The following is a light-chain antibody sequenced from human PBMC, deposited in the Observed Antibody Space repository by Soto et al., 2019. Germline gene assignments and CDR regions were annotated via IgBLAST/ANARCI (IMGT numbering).Light chain of an antibody. CDR2: EVS. Sequence: QSALTQPASVSGSPGQSITISCTGTSSDVGGYNYVSWYQQHPGKAPKLMIYEVSNRPSGVSNRFSGSKSGNTASLTISGLQAEAEADYYCSSYTSSSTLAVFGTGTKVTVL. CDR1: SSDVGGYNY. V-gene: IGLV2-14*01. CDR3: SSYTSSSTLAV. J-gene: IGLJ1*01.